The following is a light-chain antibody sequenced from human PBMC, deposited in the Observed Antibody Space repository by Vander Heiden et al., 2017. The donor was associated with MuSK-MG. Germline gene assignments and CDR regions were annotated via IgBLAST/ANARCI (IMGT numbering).Light chain of an antibody. J-gene: IGKJ1*01. CDR3: QQHDSYPQT. CDR2: AAS. Sequence: AIRVTQSPSSFSASTGDRVTITCRASQGISSYLAWYQQKPGKAPKLLIYAASNLESGVPSRFSGSGSGTDFTLTISCLQSEDFATYYCQQHDSYPQTFGQGTKVEIK. CDR1: QGISSY. V-gene: IGKV1-8*01.